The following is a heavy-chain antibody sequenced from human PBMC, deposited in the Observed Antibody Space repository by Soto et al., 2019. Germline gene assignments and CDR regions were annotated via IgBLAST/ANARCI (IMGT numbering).Heavy chain of an antibody. CDR3: AREGSEYCYYYYMDV. D-gene: IGHD6-6*01. CDR2: IKQDGSEK. J-gene: IGHJ6*03. V-gene: IGHV3-7*01. CDR1: GFTFSSYW. Sequence: EVQLVESGGGLVQPGGSLRLSCAASGFTFSSYWMSWVRQAPGKGLEWVANIKQDGSEKYYVDSVKGRFTISRDNAKNSLYLQMNSLRAEDTAVYYCAREGSEYCYYYYMDVWGKGTTVTVSS.